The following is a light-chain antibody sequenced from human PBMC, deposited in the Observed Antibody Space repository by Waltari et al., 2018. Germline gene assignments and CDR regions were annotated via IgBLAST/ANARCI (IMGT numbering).Light chain of an antibody. CDR3: CSFASRIGV. Sequence: QSALTQPASVSGSPGQSITLSCTGTSSDVGSYNFVSWYQQHPGKAPKLIISEVTKRPSGVSNRFAGSKSGNTASLTISGLQADDEADYYCCSFASRIGVFGGGTKVTVL. CDR1: SSDVGSYNF. CDR2: EVT. J-gene: IGLJ2*01. V-gene: IGLV2-23*02.